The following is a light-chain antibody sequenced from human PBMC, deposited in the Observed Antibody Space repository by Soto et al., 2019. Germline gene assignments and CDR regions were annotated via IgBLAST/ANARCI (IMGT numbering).Light chain of an antibody. J-gene: IGKJ3*01. V-gene: IGKV1-39*01. CDR3: QQSYGNPG. CDR1: QSIGFF. CDR2: AAS. Sequence: DIQMTQSPSSLSASVGDRVTITCRASQSIGFFLNWYHQKPGKAPKLLIYAASSLQSGVPSRFSGSGSGTGFTLTITSLQPEDFGTYYCQQSYGNPGFAPGTKVDIK.